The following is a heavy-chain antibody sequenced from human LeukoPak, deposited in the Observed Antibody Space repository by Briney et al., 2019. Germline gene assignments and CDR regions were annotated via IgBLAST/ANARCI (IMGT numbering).Heavy chain of an antibody. CDR2: ISSSSSYI. J-gene: IGHJ3*02. Sequence: PGGSLRLSCAASGFTFSDYYMSWIRQAPGKGLEWVSSISSSSSYIYYADSVKGRFTISRDNAKNSLYLQMNSLRAEDTAVYYCASLWGGLYSSGWSRGAFDIWGQGTMVTVSS. D-gene: IGHD6-19*01. CDR1: GFTFSDYY. V-gene: IGHV3-11*06. CDR3: ASLWGGLYSSGWSRGAFDI.